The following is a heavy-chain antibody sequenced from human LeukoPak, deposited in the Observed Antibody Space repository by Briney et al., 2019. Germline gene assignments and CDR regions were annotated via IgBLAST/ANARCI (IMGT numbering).Heavy chain of an antibody. D-gene: IGHD3-10*01. J-gene: IGHJ2*01. CDR3: AKTLLWFGVGYFDL. Sequence: SETLSLTCTVSGVSISSSYWSWIRQSPGEGLEWIGYIYDSGSSKYNPSLKHRVTISVDASKNQFSLRLRSVTAADTAVYYCAKTLLWFGVGYFDLWGRGTLGTVSS. CDR1: GVSISSSY. V-gene: IGHV4-59*01. CDR2: IYDSGSS.